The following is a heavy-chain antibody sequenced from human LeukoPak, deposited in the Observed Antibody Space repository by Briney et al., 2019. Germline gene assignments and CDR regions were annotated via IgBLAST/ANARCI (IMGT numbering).Heavy chain of an antibody. CDR3: ARDPRYCSTSCYSGMDV. J-gene: IGHJ6*02. CDR2: IYHSGST. V-gene: IGHV4-38-2*02. Sequence: SETLSLTCTVSHYSISSNYYWGWIRQPPGKGLEWIGSIYHSGSTYYNPSLKSRVTISVDTSKNQFSLKLTSVTAADTAVYYCARDPRYCSTSCYSGMDVWGQGTTVTVSS. CDR1: HYSISSNYY. D-gene: IGHD2-2*02.